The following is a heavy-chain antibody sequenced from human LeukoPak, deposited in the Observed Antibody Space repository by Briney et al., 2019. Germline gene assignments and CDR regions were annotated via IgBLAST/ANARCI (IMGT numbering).Heavy chain of an antibody. Sequence: PGGSLRLSCAASGFSFSGYGMHWVRQAPGKGLQWMSFIRYDGSNKYYADSVKGRFTISRDNSKNTLYLQMNSLRAEDTAVYYAARGGSSWYEAAGNWFDPWGQGTLVTVSS. CDR2: IRYDGSNK. CDR3: ARGGSSWYEAAGNWFDP. CDR1: GFSFSGYG. J-gene: IGHJ5*02. V-gene: IGHV3-30*02. D-gene: IGHD6-13*01.